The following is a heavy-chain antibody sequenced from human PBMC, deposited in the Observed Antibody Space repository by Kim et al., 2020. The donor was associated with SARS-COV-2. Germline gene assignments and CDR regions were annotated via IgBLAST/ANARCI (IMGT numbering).Heavy chain of an antibody. J-gene: IGHJ6*02. CDR3: ARLLRGFRYYYGMDV. CDR1: GYSFTSYW. Sequence: GESLKISCKGSGYSFTSYWIGWVRQMPGKGLEWMGIIYPGDSDTRYSPSFQGQVTISADKSISTAYLQWSSLKASDTAMYYCARLLRGFRYYYGMDVWGQGTTVTVSS. D-gene: IGHD3-10*01. CDR2: IYPGDSDT. V-gene: IGHV5-51*01.